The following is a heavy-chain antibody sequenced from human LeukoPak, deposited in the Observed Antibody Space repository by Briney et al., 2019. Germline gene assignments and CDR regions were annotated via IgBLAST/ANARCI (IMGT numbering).Heavy chain of an antibody. CDR1: GYSFNNYW. CDR3: ARHDRTGKYQLSQGMDV. CDR2: IDPSDSYT. D-gene: IGHD2-2*01. Sequence: GESLKISCKGSGYSFNNYWINWVRQMPGKRLEWMGRIDPSDSYTNYRPSLQGHVTISADKSISTAYLQWSSLKASDTAMYYCARHDRTGKYQLSQGMDVWGKGTTVTVSS. J-gene: IGHJ6*04. V-gene: IGHV5-10-1*01.